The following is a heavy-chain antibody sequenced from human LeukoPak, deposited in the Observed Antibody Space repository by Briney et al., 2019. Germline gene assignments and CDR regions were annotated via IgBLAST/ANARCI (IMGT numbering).Heavy chain of an antibody. CDR3: ARDLRGDYGDYFLDY. J-gene: IGHJ4*02. Sequence: ASVKVSCKASGYTFTSYAMHWVRQAPGQRLEWMGWINAGNGNTKYSQKFQGRVTITRDTSASTAYMELRSLRSEDTAVYYCARDLRGDYGDYFLDYWGQGTLVTVSS. CDR2: INAGNGNT. CDR1: GYTFTSYA. V-gene: IGHV1-3*01. D-gene: IGHD4-17*01.